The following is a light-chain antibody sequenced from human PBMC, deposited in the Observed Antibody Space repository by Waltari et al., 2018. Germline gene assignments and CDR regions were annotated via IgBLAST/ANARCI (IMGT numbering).Light chain of an antibody. CDR1: RCAFAASKNKNC. V-gene: IGKV4-1*01. CDR2: WAT. Sequence: DIVMTQSPDSLAVSLGERATINCKSSRCAFAASKNKNCLSWYQQKPGQPPKLLIYWATTRESGVPDRFSGSGSGTESTLTISSLQADDVAVYSCQHYQISPPEYAFGQGTKLEIK. J-gene: IGKJ2*01. CDR3: QHYQISPPEYA.